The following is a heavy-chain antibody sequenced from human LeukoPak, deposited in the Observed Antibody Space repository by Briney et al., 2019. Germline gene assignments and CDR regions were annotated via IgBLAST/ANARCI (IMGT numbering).Heavy chain of an antibody. CDR3: ARDPSEVGAKNDY. J-gene: IGHJ4*02. V-gene: IGHV4-34*01. CDR2: VNHSGRT. Sequence: PSETLSLTCAVYGGSFSDYWWTWIRQSPGKGLEWIGEVNHSGRTNYNPSLKSRVSISVDRSKKQFSLKLTSVTAADTALYYCARDPSEVGAKNDYWGQGTLVTVTS. CDR1: GGSFSDYW. D-gene: IGHD1-26*01.